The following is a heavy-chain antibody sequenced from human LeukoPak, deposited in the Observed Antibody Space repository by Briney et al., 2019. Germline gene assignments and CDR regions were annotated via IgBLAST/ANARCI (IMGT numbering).Heavy chain of an antibody. Sequence: GASVKVSCKASGYTFTGYYMHWVRQAPGQGLEWMGWINPNSGGTNYAQKLQGRVTMTRDTSISTAYMELSRLRSDDTAVYYCARDLPAYSNYFPYFDYWGQGTLVTVSS. J-gene: IGHJ4*02. CDR2: INPNSGGT. CDR3: ARDLPAYSNYFPYFDY. D-gene: IGHD4-11*01. CDR1: GYTFTGYY. V-gene: IGHV1-2*02.